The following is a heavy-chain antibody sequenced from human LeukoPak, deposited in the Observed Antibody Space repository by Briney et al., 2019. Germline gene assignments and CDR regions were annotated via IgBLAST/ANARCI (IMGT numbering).Heavy chain of an antibody. CDR3: ASELWFGEYFDY. CDR1: GYTFTNYG. V-gene: IGHV1-18*01. J-gene: IGHJ4*02. D-gene: IGHD3-10*01. Sequence: ASVKVSCKASGYTFTNYGITWVRQAPGQGLEWMGWISGYRGNTKKYAQNFQGRVTMTIDTSTSTAYMDLRSLRSDDTAVYYCASELWFGEYFDYWGQGTLVTVSS. CDR2: ISGYRGNTK.